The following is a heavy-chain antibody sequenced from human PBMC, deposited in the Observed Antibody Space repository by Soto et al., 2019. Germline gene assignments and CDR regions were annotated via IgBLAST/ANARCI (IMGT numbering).Heavy chain of an antibody. D-gene: IGHD6-13*01. CDR2: ISGSGGIT. V-gene: IGHV3-23*01. CDR3: AKYISRPGTRQFDY. J-gene: IGHJ4*02. CDR1: GFTFSDYA. Sequence: GGSLRLSCAASGFTFSDYAMNWVRQAPGRGLEWVSGISGSGGITDYGDSVKGRFTISRDNSKNTLYLQMSSLRAEDAAIYFCAKYISRPGTRQFDYWGQGTLVTVSS.